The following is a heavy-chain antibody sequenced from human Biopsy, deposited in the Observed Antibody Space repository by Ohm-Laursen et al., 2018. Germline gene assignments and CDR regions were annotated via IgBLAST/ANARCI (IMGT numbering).Heavy chain of an antibody. J-gene: IGHJ4*02. Sequence: SLRLSCTASGFTFFTYWMSWVRQTPGEGLEWVANIKQDGSEKYYVDSVKGRFTISRDNAKNSLYLQMNSLRAADTAIYYCARDSTINTVTTADYWGQGTLVTVSS. CDR1: GFTFFTYW. CDR2: IKQDGSEK. V-gene: IGHV3-7*01. D-gene: IGHD4-11*01. CDR3: ARDSTINTVTTADY.